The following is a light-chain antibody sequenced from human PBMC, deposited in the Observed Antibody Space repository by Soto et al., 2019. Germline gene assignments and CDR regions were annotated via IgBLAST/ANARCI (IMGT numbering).Light chain of an antibody. J-gene: IGKJ4*01. CDR3: QQGDSFPFT. CDR2: AAS. CDR1: QDISTW. V-gene: IGKV1-12*01. Sequence: DIQMTQSPSSVSASVGDTFTLTCRAIQDISTWVAWYQQKPGKAPKLLISAASTLESGVPGRFSGSGSGTDFTLIISSLQPEDFATYFCQQGDSFPFTFGGGTKVDIK.